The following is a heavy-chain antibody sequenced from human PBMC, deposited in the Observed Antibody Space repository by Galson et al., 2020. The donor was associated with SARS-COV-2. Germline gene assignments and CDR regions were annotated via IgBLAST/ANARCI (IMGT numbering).Heavy chain of an antibody. CDR2: IKSKTDGGTT. CDR3: TTPGAGTPYYYYGMDV. Sequence: GGSLRFSCAASGFTFSNAWMSWVRQAPGKGLEWVGRIKSKTDGGTTDYAAPVKGRFTISRDDSKNTLYLQMNSLKTEDTAVYYCTTPGAGTPYYYYGMDVWGQGTTVTVSS. CDR1: GFTFSNAW. J-gene: IGHJ6*02. D-gene: IGHD1-1*01. V-gene: IGHV3-15*01.